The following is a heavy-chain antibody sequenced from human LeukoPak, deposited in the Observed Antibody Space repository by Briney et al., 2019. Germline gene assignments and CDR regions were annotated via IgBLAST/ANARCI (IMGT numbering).Heavy chain of an antibody. CDR1: GYTFTSYG. Sequence: ASVKVSCKTSGYTFTSYGVSWVRQAPGQGLEWMGWISAYNGNTDHPQRLQGRVTMTTDISTNTAYMELRSLRSDDTAVYYCARGAYIVGATDYWGQGTLVTVSS. CDR2: ISAYNGNT. D-gene: IGHD1-26*01. CDR3: ARGAYIVGATDY. V-gene: IGHV1-18*01. J-gene: IGHJ4*02.